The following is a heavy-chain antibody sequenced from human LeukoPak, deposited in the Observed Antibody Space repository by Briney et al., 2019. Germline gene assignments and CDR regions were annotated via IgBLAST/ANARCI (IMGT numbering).Heavy chain of an antibody. J-gene: IGHJ3*02. CDR2: ISAYNDNT. CDR1: GYTFISYG. D-gene: IGHD6-13*01. CDR3: ASRSIAASGPENTFDI. Sequence: ASVKVSCKASGYTFISYGFNWVRQAPGQGLEWMGWISAYNDNTKYAQKFQGRVTMTTDTSTSTAYMELRSLRSDDTAVYYCASRSIAASGPENTFDIWGQGTMVTVSS. V-gene: IGHV1-18*01.